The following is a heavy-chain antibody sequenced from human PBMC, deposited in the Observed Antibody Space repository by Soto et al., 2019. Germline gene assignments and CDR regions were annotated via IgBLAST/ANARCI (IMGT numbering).Heavy chain of an antibody. CDR2: IKQDGSEK. J-gene: IGHJ6*03. CDR1: GFTFSSYW. D-gene: IGHD6-13*01. V-gene: IGHV3-7*01. Sequence: PGGSLRLSCAASGFTFSSYWMSWVRQAPGKGLEWAANIKQDGSEKYYVDSVKGRFTISRDNAKNSLYLQTYSLRAEDTAVYYCARDQQLQHYYYMDVWGKGTTVTVSS. CDR3: ARDQQLQHYYYMDV.